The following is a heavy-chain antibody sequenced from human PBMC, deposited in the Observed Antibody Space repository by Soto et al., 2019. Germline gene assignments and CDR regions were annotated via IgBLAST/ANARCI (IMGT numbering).Heavy chain of an antibody. V-gene: IGHV4-59*01. D-gene: IGHD7-27*01. CDR1: GGTISRYY. J-gene: IGHJ5*02. CDR3: ARVPGP. CDR2: MYNTGST. Sequence: SETLSLTCTVSGGTISRYYWSWIRQPPGKGLEWIGYMYNTGSTDYNPSLKSRVTISVDTSKNQFSLKLSSVTAADTAVYYCARVPGPWGQGTLVTVSS.